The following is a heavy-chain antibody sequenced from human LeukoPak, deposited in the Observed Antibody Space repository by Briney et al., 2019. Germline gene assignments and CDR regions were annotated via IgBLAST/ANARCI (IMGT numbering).Heavy chain of an antibody. J-gene: IGHJ4*02. V-gene: IGHV3-7*04. Sequence: GGSLRLSCAVSGFTFSGNWMGWVRQAPGKGLEWVANINQDGGEKHYVDSVKGRFTISRDNAKNSLYLQMNSLRAEDTAVYYCARQGGLWCGESKIDYWGQGTLVTVS. CDR1: GFTFSGNW. CDR2: INQDGGEK. CDR3: ARQGGLWCGESKIDY. D-gene: IGHD3-10*01.